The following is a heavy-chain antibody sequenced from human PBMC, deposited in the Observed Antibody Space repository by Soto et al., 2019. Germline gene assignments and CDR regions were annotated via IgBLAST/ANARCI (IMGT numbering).Heavy chain of an antibody. CDR3: ARDLEADNTAMAYYYYGMDV. CDR1: GFTFSSYS. D-gene: IGHD5-18*01. Sequence: GGSLRLSCAASGFTFSSYSMNWVRQAPGKGLEWVSSISSSSSYIYYADSVKGRFTISRDNAKNSLYLQMNSLRAEDTAVYYCARDLEADNTAMAYYYYGMDVWGQGTTVTVSS. J-gene: IGHJ6*02. CDR2: ISSSSSYI. V-gene: IGHV3-21*01.